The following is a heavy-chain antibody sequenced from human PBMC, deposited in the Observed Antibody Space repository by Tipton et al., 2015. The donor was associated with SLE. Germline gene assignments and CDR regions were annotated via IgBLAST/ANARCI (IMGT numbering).Heavy chain of an antibody. CDR1: GGSISSYY. J-gene: IGHJ6*03. CDR3: ARGVPYDFWSGFYYYYYMDV. D-gene: IGHD3-3*01. Sequence: TLSLTCTVSGGSISSYYWSWIRQPPGKGLEWIGYIYTSGSTNYNPSLKSRVTISVDTSKNQFSLKLSSVTAADTAVYYCARGVPYDFWSGFYYYYYMDVWGKGTTVTVSS. V-gene: IGHV4-4*08. CDR2: IYTSGST.